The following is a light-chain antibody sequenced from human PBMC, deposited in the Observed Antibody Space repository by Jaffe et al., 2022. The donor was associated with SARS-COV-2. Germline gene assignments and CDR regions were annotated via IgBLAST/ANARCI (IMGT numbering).Light chain of an antibody. J-gene: IGKJ1*01. Sequence: DIVMTQSPATLSVSPGERATLSCRASQSVSSNLAWYQQKPGQVPRLLIYGASTRATGIPARLSGSGSGTEFTLTISSLQSEDFAVYYCQQYNNWPRTFGQGTKVEIK. CDR2: GAS. CDR1: QSVSSN. CDR3: QQYNNWPRT. V-gene: IGKV3-15*01.